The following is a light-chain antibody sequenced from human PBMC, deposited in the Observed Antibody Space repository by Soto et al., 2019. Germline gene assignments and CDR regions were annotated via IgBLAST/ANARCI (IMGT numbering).Light chain of an antibody. CDR3: QQLNSYPIT. CDR1: QGISSY. V-gene: IGKV1-8*01. Sequence: AIRMTQSPSSFSASTGDRVTITCRASQGISSYLAWYQQKPGKAPKLLIYAASTLQSGVPSRFSGSGSGTEFILTISSLQPEDFATYYCQQLNSYPITFGQGTRLEIK. J-gene: IGKJ5*01. CDR2: AAS.